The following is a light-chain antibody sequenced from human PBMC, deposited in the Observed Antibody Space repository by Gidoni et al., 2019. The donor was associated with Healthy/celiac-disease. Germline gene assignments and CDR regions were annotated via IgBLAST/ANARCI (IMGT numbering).Light chain of an antibody. CDR3: QVWDSSTAVV. CDR1: NIGRKT. CDR2: RDS. Sequence: SYELTQPLSVSVALGQTARITCGGNNIGRKTVHWYQQKPGQAPVLVIYRDSNRPSGIPERFAGSNSVNTATLTISRAQAGDEADYYCQVWDSSTAVVFGGGTKLTVL. J-gene: IGLJ2*01. V-gene: IGLV3-9*01.